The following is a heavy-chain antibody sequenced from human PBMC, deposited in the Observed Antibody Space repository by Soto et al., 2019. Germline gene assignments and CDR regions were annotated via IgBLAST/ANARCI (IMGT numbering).Heavy chain of an antibody. Sequence: QVQLQESGPGLVKPSQTLSLTCTVSGGSISSGGYYWSWIRQHPGKGLEWIGYIYYSGSTYYNPSLKSRVTISVHTSKNQFSLKLSSVTAADTAVYYCARTQWETQRRGMDVWGQGTTVTVSS. CDR2: IYYSGST. D-gene: IGHD1-26*01. V-gene: IGHV4-31*03. CDR1: GGSISSGGYY. J-gene: IGHJ6*02. CDR3: ARTQWETQRRGMDV.